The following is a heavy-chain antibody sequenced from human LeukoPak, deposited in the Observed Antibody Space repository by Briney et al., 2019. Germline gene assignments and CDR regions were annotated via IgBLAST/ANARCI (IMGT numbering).Heavy chain of an antibody. V-gene: IGHV3-23*01. J-gene: IGHJ3*02. Sequence: GGSLRLSCVGSGFTFRSHAMSWVRQAPGKGLEFVSGIYENGGTTYYADSVKGRFSISRDNSKNTLYLQMDSLRGEDTAVYYCAKDFREYGDYHAFDMWGQGTMVTVSS. D-gene: IGHD4-17*01. CDR3: AKDFREYGDYHAFDM. CDR1: GFTFRSHA. CDR2: IYENGGTT.